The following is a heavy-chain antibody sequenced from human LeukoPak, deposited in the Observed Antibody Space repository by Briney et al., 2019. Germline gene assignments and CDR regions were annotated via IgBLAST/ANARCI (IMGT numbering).Heavy chain of an antibody. D-gene: IGHD6-19*01. Sequence: ASVKVSCKASGYTFTSYYMHWVRQAPGQGLEWMGIINPSGGSTSYAQKFQGRVTMTRDTSTSTVYMELSSLRSEDTAVYYCASLLSGGRRGLVYWGQGTLSPSPQ. CDR2: INPSGGST. V-gene: IGHV1-46*01. J-gene: IGHJ4*02. CDR1: GYTFTSYY. CDR3: ASLLSGGRRGLVY.